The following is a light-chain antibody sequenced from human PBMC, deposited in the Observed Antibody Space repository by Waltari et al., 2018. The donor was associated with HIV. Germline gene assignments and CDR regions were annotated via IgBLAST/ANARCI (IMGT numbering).Light chain of an antibody. CDR3: ATWDDDPNALL. Sequence: QSVLTQSPSVSEAPGQRVTIPCSGSNPNIGSHAVTWYRQSPGKPPKLLVYHDDLILSGVSDCLSASKSGTSASLAINDLQSEDESLYYCATWDDDPNALLFGGGTKVTVL. J-gene: IGLJ2*01. V-gene: IGLV1-36*01. CDR2: HDD. CDR1: NPNIGSHA.